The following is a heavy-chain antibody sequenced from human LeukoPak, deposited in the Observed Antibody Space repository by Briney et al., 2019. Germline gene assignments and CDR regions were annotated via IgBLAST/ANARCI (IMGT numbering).Heavy chain of an antibody. CDR2: IYPGDSDT. D-gene: IGHD6-19*01. CDR1: GYSFTTYW. J-gene: IGHJ4*02. V-gene: IGHV5-51*01. CDR3: ASGSSGWYRYFDY. Sequence: GESLKISCKGSGYSFTTYWIGWVRQMPGKGLEWMGIIYPGDSDTRYSPSFQGQVTVSADKSISTAYLQWSSLKASDTAMYYCASGSSGWYRYFDYWGQGTLVTVSS.